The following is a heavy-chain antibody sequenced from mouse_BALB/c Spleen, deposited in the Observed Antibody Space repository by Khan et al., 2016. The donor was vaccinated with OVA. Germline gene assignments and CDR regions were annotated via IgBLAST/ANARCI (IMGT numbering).Heavy chain of an antibody. CDR2: INPSTGYT. D-gene: IGHD3-3*01. J-gene: IGHJ2*01. CDR3: ARRGGQRDFDY. Sequence: QVQLKESGAELAKPGASVKLSCKASGYTFTNYWILWVKQRLGQGLEWIVYINPSTGYTEYNQNFKDKATLTADKSSSTAYMQLSSLTSEDSAVYYCARRGGQRDFDYGGQGTTVTVSA. V-gene: IGHV1-7*01. CDR1: GYTFTNYW.